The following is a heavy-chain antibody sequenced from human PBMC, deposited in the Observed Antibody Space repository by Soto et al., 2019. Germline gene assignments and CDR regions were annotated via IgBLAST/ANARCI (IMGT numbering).Heavy chain of an antibody. CDR2: IYPGDSDT. D-gene: IGHD5-18*01. J-gene: IGHJ4*02. CDR1: GYSFTSYW. CDR3: Y. Sequence: GESLKISCKGSGYSFTSYWIGWVRQMPGKGLEWMGIIYPGDSDTRYSPSFQGQVTISAEDTAVYYCAKEGDLIGYNYGSCFDYWGQGTLVTVSS. V-gene: IGHV5-51*01.